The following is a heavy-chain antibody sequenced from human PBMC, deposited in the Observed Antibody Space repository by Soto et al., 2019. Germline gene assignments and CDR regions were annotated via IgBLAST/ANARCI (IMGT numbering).Heavy chain of an antibody. CDR2: INHSGST. Sequence: SATXSLTCALDVCSFSVYYFSWIRHPPGKGLECIGEINHSGSTNYNPSLKSRVTISVDTSKNQFSLKLSSVTAADTAVYYCAGETRSRWYLEGYGMDVWGQGTKVKASS. CDR3: AGETRSRWYLEGYGMDV. J-gene: IGHJ6*02. V-gene: IGHV4-34*01. CDR1: VCSFSVYY. D-gene: IGHD6-13*01.